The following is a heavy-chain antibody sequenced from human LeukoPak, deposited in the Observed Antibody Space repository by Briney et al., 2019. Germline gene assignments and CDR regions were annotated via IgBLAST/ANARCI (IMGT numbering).Heavy chain of an antibody. CDR2: INPSGGST. CDR1: GNAFTSYY. J-gene: IGHJ3*02. V-gene: IGHV1-46*01. Sequence: ASVTASSKESGNAFTSYYMHWVRQAPGQGLEWMGIINPSGGSTSYAQKFQGRVTMTRDTSTSTVYMELSSLRSEDTAVYYCARVKAYCSGGSCAGAFDIWGQGTMVTVSS. CDR3: ARVKAYCSGGSCAGAFDI. D-gene: IGHD2-15*01.